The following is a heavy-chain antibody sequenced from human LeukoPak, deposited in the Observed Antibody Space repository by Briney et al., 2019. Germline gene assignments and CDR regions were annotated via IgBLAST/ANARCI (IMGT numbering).Heavy chain of an antibody. V-gene: IGHV4-31*03. Sequence: SETLSLTCTVSGGSISSGGYYWSWIRQRPGKGLEWIGYIYYSGSTYYNPSLKSRVTISVDTSKNQFSLKLSSVTAADTAVYYCARGYDFWSGKGWFDPWGQGTLVTVSS. J-gene: IGHJ5*02. CDR2: IYYSGST. CDR1: GGSISSGGYY. D-gene: IGHD3-3*01. CDR3: ARGYDFWSGKGWFDP.